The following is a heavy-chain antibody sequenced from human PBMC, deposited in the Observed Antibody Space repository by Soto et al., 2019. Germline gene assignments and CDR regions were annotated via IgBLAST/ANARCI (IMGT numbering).Heavy chain of an antibody. CDR1: GFIFSSYW. V-gene: IGHV3-74*01. D-gene: IGHD6-13*01. Sequence: HPGGSLRLSCAASGFIFSSYWMHWVRQAPGKGLVWVSRINSDGTSTSYADSVMGRFTISRDNTKNTLYLQMSSVRADDTAVYYCATGHQLVPRPFDYWGQGTLVTVSS. CDR3: ATGHQLVPRPFDY. CDR2: INSDGTST. J-gene: IGHJ4*02.